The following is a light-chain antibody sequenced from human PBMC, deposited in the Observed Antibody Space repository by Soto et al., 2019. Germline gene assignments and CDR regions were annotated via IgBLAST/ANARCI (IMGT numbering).Light chain of an antibody. CDR1: NSDVGGYNS. CDR2: EVS. Sequence: QSVLTQPASVSGSPGQSITISCTGTNSDVGGYNSVSWYQQHPDKAPKLMIYEVSSRPSGVSGRFSGFKSSNTASLTISGLQSEDEADYYCRSYTTSSTLVFGTGTKVTVL. V-gene: IGLV2-14*01. CDR3: RSYTTSSTLV. J-gene: IGLJ1*01.